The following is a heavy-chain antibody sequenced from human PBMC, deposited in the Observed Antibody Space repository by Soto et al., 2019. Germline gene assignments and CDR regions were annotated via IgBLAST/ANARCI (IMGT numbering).Heavy chain of an antibody. CDR2: ISYDGSNK. J-gene: IGHJ5*02. CDR1: GFTFSSYA. Sequence: QVQLVESGGGEVQPGRSLRLSCAASGFTFSSYAMHWVRQAPGKGLEWVAVISYDGSNKYYADSVKGRFTISRDNSKNTLYLQMNSLRAEDTAVYYCARDAVTGGVNWFDPWGQGTLVTVSS. D-gene: IGHD6-19*01. CDR3: ARDAVTGGVNWFDP. V-gene: IGHV3-30-3*01.